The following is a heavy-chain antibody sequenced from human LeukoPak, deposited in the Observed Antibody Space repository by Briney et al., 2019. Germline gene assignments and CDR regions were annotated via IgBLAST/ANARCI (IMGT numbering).Heavy chain of an antibody. CDR3: ARDLHSSSLVFDY. J-gene: IGHJ4*02. CDR1: GFTFSDYY. CDR2: ISSSGSTI. V-gene: IGHV3-11*01. D-gene: IGHD6-6*01. Sequence: PGGSLRLSCAASGFTFSDYYMSWIRQAPGKGLEWVSYISSSGSTIYYADSVKGRFTISRDNAKNSLYLQMNSLRAEDTAVYYCARDLHSSSLVFDYWGQGTLVTASS.